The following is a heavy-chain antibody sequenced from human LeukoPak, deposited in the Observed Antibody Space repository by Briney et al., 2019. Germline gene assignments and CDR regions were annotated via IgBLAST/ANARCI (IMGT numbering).Heavy chain of an antibody. CDR1: GFTFSSYS. V-gene: IGHV3-74*01. Sequence: GGSLRLSCAASGFTFSSYSMNWARQLPGKGLVWVSRISPTGSTTSYADSVKGRFTVSRDNAKNTLYLQVNNLRAEDTAVYYCARGPNSNWSGLDFWGQGTLLTVSS. CDR2: ISPTGSTT. D-gene: IGHD6-6*01. CDR3: ARGPNSNWSGLDF. J-gene: IGHJ4*02.